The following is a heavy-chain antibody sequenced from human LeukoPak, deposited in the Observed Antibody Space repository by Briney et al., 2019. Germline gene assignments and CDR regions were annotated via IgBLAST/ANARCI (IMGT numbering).Heavy chain of an antibody. CDR2: ISGRGTST. V-gene: IGHV3-NL1*01. Sequence: GGSLRLSCAASGFTFSDYSMNWVRQAPGKGLEWVSSISGRGTSTFYADSVKGRFTISRDNSKNTLYLQMNSLRAEDTAVYYCAKDPMLYYYDSSGYADYWGQGTLVTVTS. D-gene: IGHD3-22*01. J-gene: IGHJ4*02. CDR1: GFTFSDYS. CDR3: AKDPMLYYYDSSGYADY.